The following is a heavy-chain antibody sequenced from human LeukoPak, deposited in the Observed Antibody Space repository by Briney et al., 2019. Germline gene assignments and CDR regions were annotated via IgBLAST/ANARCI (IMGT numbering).Heavy chain of an antibody. CDR1: GYSFTSYW. D-gene: IGHD6-19*01. CDR3: ARRGIAVAVGEYYYYYGMDV. J-gene: IGHJ6*02. Sequence: GESLKISCKGSGYSFTSYWIGWVRQMPGKGLEWMGIIYPGDSDTRYSPSFQGQVTISADKSISTAYLQWSSLKASDTAMYYCARRGIAVAVGEYYYYYGMDVWGQGTTVTVSS. CDR2: IYPGDSDT. V-gene: IGHV5-51*01.